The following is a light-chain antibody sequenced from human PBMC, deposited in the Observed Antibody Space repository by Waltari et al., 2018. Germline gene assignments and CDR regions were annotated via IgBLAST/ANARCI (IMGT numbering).Light chain of an antibody. Sequence: DIVMTQSPDSLAVSLGERATINCTSSTSVLYSSNNKNCLAWYQQRPGQPPKLLIYWASTRESGVPDRFSGSGSGTDFTLTISSLQAEDVAVYYCQQYYSTPLTFCGGTKVEIK. CDR2: WAS. CDR3: QQYYSTPLT. V-gene: IGKV4-1*01. J-gene: IGKJ4*01. CDR1: TSVLYSSNNKNC.